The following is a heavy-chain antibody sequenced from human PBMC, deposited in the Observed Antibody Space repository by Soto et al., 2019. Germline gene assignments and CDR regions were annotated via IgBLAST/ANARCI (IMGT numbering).Heavy chain of an antibody. CDR2: VSQGGTESYMTEGETT. J-gene: IGHJ5*02. D-gene: IGHD3-16*01. CDR1: GVSLDNFF. V-gene: IGHV4-59*03. CDR3: XXXXXXXXXXXXPLGEWFDP. Sequence: QVQLQESGPGLLRPSETLSLTCTVSGVSLDNFFWSWIRQTPGKGLEWIGYVSQGGTESYMTEGETTGYNPSLDSRATISLDLPKNQFSLXLXXXXXXXXXXXXXXXXXXXXXXXXXPLGEWFDPWGQGTLVTVSS.